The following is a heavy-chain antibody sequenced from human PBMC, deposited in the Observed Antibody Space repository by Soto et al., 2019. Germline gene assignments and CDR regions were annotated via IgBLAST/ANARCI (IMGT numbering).Heavy chain of an antibody. CDR3: ARGQLFAWEVAGI. V-gene: IGHV4-34*01. Sequence: QVQLQQWGAGLLKPSETLSLTCTVSGGSFSGYYWTWIRQRPGKGLEWIGEINPSGGANYNPSLKSRGAMSLDTSRNQVSLKVNSVTAADTAVYYCARGQLFAWEVAGIWGQGTLVTVSS. J-gene: IGHJ4*02. CDR2: INPSGGA. CDR1: GGSFSGYY. D-gene: IGHD1-26*01.